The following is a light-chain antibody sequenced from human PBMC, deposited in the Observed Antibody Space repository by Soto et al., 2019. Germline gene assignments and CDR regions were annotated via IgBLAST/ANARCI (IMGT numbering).Light chain of an antibody. CDR2: GAS. Sequence: DIQKTQSPSTLSASVGDRVTFTCRASQSVSIWLAWYQQKPGKAPKLLISGASTLESGVPSRFSGSGSGTEFTLTISSLQPDDFATYYCQQYKNYLTFGQGTKV. J-gene: IGKJ1*01. CDR1: QSVSIW. CDR3: QQYKNYLT. V-gene: IGKV1-5*01.